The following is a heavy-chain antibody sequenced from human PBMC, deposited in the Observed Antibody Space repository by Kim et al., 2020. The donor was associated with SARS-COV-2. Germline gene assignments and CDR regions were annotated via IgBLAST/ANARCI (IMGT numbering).Heavy chain of an antibody. D-gene: IGHD3-22*01. CDR2: ISYDGSNK. J-gene: IGHJ4*02. CDR3: ARSYDSSGYESFDY. CDR1: GFTFSSYA. Sequence: GGSLRLSCAASGFTFSSYAMHWVRQAPGKGLEWVAVISYDGSNKYYADSVKGRFTISRDNSKNTLYLQMNSLRAEDTAVYYCARSYDSSGYESFDYWGQGTLVTVSS. V-gene: IGHV3-30-3*01.